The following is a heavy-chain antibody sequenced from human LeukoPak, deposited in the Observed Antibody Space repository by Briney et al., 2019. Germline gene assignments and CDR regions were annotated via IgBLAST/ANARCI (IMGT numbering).Heavy chain of an antibody. CDR1: GYSFATYW. CDR3: ARGYPSDY. Sequence: GESLQISCKGSGYSFATYWIGWVRQMPGKGLEYMGIIYPGDSDTRYSPSFQGQVTISADRSISTAYLQWSSLKASDTAMYYCARGYPSDYWGQGTLVTVSS. V-gene: IGHV5-51*01. D-gene: IGHD5-18*01. CDR2: IYPGDSDT. J-gene: IGHJ4*02.